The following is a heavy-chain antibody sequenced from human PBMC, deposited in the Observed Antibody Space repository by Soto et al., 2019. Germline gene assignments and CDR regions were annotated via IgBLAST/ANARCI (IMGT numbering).Heavy chain of an antibody. V-gene: IGHV1-18*01. Sequence: QAQLVQSGAEVKKPGASVKVSCKASGYTFYSHSISWVRQAPGQGIEWMGRISADNGNTNYAQKFRGRVTMTTDTSTSTVYMELRNLRSDDTAVYYCARCIQQDYYYGMDVWCQGTTGTVSS. J-gene: IGHJ6*02. D-gene: IGHD5-18*01. CDR1: GYTFYSHS. CDR3: ARCIQQDYYYGMDV. CDR2: ISADNGNT.